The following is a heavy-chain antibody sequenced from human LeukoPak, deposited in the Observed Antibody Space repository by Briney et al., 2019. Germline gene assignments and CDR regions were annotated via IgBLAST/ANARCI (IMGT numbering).Heavy chain of an antibody. J-gene: IGHJ4*02. CDR3: ARKYSGYDPFDY. Sequence: GGSLRLSCAASGFTVSSNYMSWVRQAPGKGLEWVSVIYSGGSTYYADSVKGRFTISRDSSKNTLYLQMNSLRAEDTAVYYCARKYSGYDPFDYWGQGTLVTVSS. CDR2: IYSGGST. D-gene: IGHD5-12*01. CDR1: GFTVSSNY. V-gene: IGHV3-66*01.